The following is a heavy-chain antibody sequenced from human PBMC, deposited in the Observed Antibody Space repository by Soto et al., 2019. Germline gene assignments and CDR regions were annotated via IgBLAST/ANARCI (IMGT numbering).Heavy chain of an antibody. CDR2: IYYSGST. V-gene: IGHV4-30-4*01. CDR1: GGSISSGDYY. Sequence: QVQLQESGPGLVKPSQTLSLTCTVSGGSISSGDYYWSWIRKPPGKGLEWIGYIYYSGSTYYNPSLKSRVTISVDTSKNQFSLKLSSVTAADTAVYYCAGGGYCSSTSCYWFDPWGQGTLVTVSS. CDR3: AGGGYCSSTSCYWFDP. D-gene: IGHD2-2*01. J-gene: IGHJ5*02.